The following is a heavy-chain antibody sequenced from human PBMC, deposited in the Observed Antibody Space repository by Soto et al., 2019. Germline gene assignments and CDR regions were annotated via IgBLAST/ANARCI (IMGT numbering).Heavy chain of an antibody. Sequence: ASVKVSCKASGYTFTGYYIHWVRQAPGQGLEWMGWINPNSGGTNYAQKFQGWVTMTRNTSISTAYMELSRLRSDDTAVYYCARDNNWNYNAFDIWGQGTMVTVSS. CDR3: ARDNNWNYNAFDI. CDR1: GYTFTGYY. D-gene: IGHD1-7*01. J-gene: IGHJ3*02. CDR2: INPNSGGT. V-gene: IGHV1-2*04.